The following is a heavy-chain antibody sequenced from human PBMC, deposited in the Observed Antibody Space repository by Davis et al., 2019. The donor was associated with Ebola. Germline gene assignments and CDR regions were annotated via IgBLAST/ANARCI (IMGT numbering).Heavy chain of an antibody. J-gene: IGHJ4*02. D-gene: IGHD3-22*01. V-gene: IGHV4-39*01. CDR3: ASRTMIGSRGYFDY. CDR2: IYYSGST. CDR1: GGSISSSSYY. Sequence: SETLSLTCTVSGGSISSSSYYWGWIRQPPGKGLEWIGSIYYSGSTYYNPSLKSRVTISVDTSKNQFSLKLSSVTAADTAVYYCASRTMIGSRGYFDYWGQGTLVTVSS.